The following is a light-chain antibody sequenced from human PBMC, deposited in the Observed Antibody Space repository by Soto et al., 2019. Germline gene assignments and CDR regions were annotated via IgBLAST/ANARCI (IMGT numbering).Light chain of an antibody. CDR2: GAS. CDR3: QHYNNWPPYS. CDR1: QDLSTN. V-gene: IGKV3-15*01. Sequence: ETMMTQSPDTLSVSPGESATLSCRASQDLSTNLSWFHQKPGQPPRLVLYGASKRATGIPARFSGSGSGRHFTLTISSLQSEDFGVYYCQHYNNWPPYSFGQGTKVDIK. J-gene: IGKJ2*03.